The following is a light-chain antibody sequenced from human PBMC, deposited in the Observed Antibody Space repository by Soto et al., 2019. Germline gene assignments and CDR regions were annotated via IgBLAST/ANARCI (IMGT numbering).Light chain of an antibody. CDR2: GAS. Sequence: DIQMTQSPSSLSTSVGDRVTLTCRASQGISNYLAWYQQKPGKAPKXLIYGASTLQSGVPSRFSGSGSGTDGTLTLSSLQPEDGEAYDGQKYNSAPLTFGGGTKVDIK. CDR1: QGISNY. J-gene: IGKJ4*01. V-gene: IGKV1-27*01. CDR3: QKYNSAPLT.